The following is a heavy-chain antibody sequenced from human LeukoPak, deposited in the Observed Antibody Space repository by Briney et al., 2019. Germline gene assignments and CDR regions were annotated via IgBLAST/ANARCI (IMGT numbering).Heavy chain of an antibody. V-gene: IGHV4-39*01. J-gene: IGHJ4*02. D-gene: IGHD6-6*01. Sequence: SETLSLTCTVSGGSISSSSYYWGWIRQPPGKGLEWIGSIYYSGSTYYNPSLKSRVTISVDTSKNQFSLKLSSVTAADTAVYYCARLSIAARRGGYWGQGTLVTVSS. CDR1: GGSISSSSYY. CDR3: ARLSIAARRGGY. CDR2: IYYSGST.